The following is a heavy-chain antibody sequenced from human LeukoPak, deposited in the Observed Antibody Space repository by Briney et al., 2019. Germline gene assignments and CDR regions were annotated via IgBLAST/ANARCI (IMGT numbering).Heavy chain of an antibody. CDR3: AKDRGVGPGNAMDV. V-gene: IGHV3-30*18. Sequence: GGSLRLSCAASGFTFSSYGMHWVRQAPGKGLGWMAVISYDGSNEYYADSVKGRFTISGDNSKSTLYLQMNSLRAEDTAVYYCAKDRGVGPGNAMDVWGQGTTVTVPS. CDR2: ISYDGSNE. J-gene: IGHJ6*02. D-gene: IGHD1-1*01. CDR1: GFTFSSYG.